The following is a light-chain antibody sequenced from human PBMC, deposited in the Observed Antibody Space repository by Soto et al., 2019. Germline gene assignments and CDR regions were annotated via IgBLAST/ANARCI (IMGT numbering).Light chain of an antibody. CDR1: QDISSY. V-gene: IGKV1-12*01. CDR3: QQANTFPLT. CDR2: DAS. Sequence: DIQMTQSPSSVSASVGARVTITCRASQDISSYLAWYQQKPGTAPKLLIYDASNLESGVPSRFSGSGSGTEFTLTISSLQPEDFATYYCQQANTFPLTFGGGTKVDTK. J-gene: IGKJ4*02.